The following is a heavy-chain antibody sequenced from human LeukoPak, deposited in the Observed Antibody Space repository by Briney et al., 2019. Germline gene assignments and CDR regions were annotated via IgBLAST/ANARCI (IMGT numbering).Heavy chain of an antibody. V-gene: IGHV1-18*01. D-gene: IGHD6-13*01. Sequence: ASVKVSCKASNYTFTSYGISWVRQAPGQGLEWMAWINAYNGDTNYAQKFQGRVTITRNTSISTAYMELSSLRSEDTAVYYCARAPYSSSWYGIQYAFDIWGQGTMVTVSS. CDR1: NYTFTSYG. CDR2: INAYNGDT. J-gene: IGHJ3*02. CDR3: ARAPYSSSWYGIQYAFDI.